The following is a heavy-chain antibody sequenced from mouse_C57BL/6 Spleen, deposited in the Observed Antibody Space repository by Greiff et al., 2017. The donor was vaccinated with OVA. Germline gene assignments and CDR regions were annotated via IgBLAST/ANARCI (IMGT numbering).Heavy chain of an antibody. Sequence: VESGEGLVKPGGSLKLSCAASGFTFSSYAMSWVRQTPEKRLEWVAYISSGGDYIYYADTVKGRFTISRDNARNTLYLQMSSLKSEDTAMYYCTRDGSPYYGSSQGFDVWGTGTTVTVSS. V-gene: IGHV5-9-1*02. J-gene: IGHJ1*03. CDR2: ISSGGDYI. D-gene: IGHD1-1*01. CDR3: TRDGSPYYGSSQGFDV. CDR1: GFTFSSYA.